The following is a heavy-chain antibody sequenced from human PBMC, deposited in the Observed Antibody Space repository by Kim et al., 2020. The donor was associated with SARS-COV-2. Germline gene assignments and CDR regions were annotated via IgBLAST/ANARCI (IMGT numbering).Heavy chain of an antibody. Sequence: SETLSLTCAVYGGSFSDYNWSWIRQSPGKGLEWIGEINHSGSTSLSPSLKSRITISVDTSKSQFSLRLKSMTATDTAVYYCARGRAGVVPAPVLGLGPYYDYYARDVWGRGTPVAVSS. D-gene: IGHD2-2*02. CDR1: GGSFSDYN. CDR2: INHSGST. V-gene: IGHV4-34*01. CDR3: ARGRAGVVPAPVLGLGPYYDYYARDV. J-gene: IGHJ6*02.